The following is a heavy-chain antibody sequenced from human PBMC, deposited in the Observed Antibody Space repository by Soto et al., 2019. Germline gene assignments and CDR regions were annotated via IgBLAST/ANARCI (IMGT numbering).Heavy chain of an antibody. CDR1: GFTFSSYG. Sequence: QVQLVESGGGVVQPGRSLRLSCAASGFTFSSYGMHWVRQAPGKGLEWVAVIWYDGSNKYYADSVKGRFTSSRDNSKNTLYLQMNSLRAEDTAVYYCARDFRGYSSSWYGMDVWGQGTTVTVSS. CDR2: IWYDGSNK. D-gene: IGHD6-13*01. V-gene: IGHV3-33*01. CDR3: ARDFRGYSSSWYGMDV. J-gene: IGHJ6*02.